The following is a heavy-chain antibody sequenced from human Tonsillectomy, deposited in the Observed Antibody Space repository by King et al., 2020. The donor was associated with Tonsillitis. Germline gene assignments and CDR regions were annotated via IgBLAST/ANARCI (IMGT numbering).Heavy chain of an antibody. V-gene: IGHV4-61*02. CDR2: IYTTGST. CDR3: ARSGYNSGYQDV. CDR1: GASISGGSYY. J-gene: IGHJ4*02. Sequence: VQLQESGPGLVKPSQTLSLTCTVSGASISGGSYYWSWIRQPAGKGLEWIGRIYTTGSTNYNPPLKTRVTISVDTSKNQFSLMLRSVTAADTAVYYCARSGYNSGYQDVWGQGTLVTVSS. D-gene: IGHD6-19*01.